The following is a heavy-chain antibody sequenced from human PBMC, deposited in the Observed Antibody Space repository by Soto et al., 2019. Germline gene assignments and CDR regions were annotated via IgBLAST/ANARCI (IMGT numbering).Heavy chain of an antibody. Sequence: QVQLQQWGAGLLKPSETLSLTCAVYGGSFSGYYWSWIRQPPGKGLEWIGEINHSGSTNYNPSLKSRVTISVDTSKTQFSLRLSSVTAADTAVYYCATRIVGATTGQGWFDPWGQGTLVTVSS. CDR2: INHSGST. CDR3: ATRIVGATTGQGWFDP. D-gene: IGHD1-26*01. CDR1: GGSFSGYY. V-gene: IGHV4-34*01. J-gene: IGHJ5*02.